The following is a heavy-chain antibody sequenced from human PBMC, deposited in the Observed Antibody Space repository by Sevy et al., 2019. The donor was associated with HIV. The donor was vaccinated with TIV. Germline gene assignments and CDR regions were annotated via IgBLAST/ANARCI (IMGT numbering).Heavy chain of an antibody. J-gene: IGHJ3*02. CDR1: GFTFSDHY. D-gene: IGHD4-17*01. CDR3: AGVWPGDYGDYGAFDI. CDR2: TRNKANSYNT. V-gene: IGHV3-72*01. Sequence: GGSLRLSCAASGFTFSDHYMDWVRQAPGKGLEWVGRTRNKANSYNTEYAASVKGRFTISRDDSKNSLYLQMNSLKTEDTAVYYCAGVWPGDYGDYGAFDIWGQGTMVTVSS.